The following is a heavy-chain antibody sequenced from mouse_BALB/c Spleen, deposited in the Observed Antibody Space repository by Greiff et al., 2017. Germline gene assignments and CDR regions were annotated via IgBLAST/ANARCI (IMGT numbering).Heavy chain of an antibody. J-gene: IGHJ4*01. D-gene: IGHD2-4*01. V-gene: IGHV1S135*01. CDR3: AREGGMITGYAMDY. CDR2: IDPFNGGT. Sequence: EVQLQESGPELMKPGASVKISCKASGYSFTSYYMHWVKQSHGKSLEWIGYIDPFNGGTSYNQKFKGKATLTVDKSSSTAYMHLSSLTSEDSAVYYCAREGGMITGYAMDYWGQGTSVTVSS. CDR1: GYSFTSYY.